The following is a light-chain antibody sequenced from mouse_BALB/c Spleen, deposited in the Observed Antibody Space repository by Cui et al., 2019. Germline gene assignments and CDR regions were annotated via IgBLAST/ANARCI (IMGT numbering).Light chain of an antibody. CDR2: WAS. CDR1: QDVGTA. CDR3: QQYSSYPLT. J-gene: IGKJ5*01. Sequence: DIVMTQSHKFMSTSGGDRVSITCKASQDVGTAVAWYQQKPGQSPKLLIYWASTRHTGVPDRFTGSGSGTDFTLTISNVQSEDLADYFCQQYSSYPLTFGAGTKLELK. V-gene: IGKV6-23*01.